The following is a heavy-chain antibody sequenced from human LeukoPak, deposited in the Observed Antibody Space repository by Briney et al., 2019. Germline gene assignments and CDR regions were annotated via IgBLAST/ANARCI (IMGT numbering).Heavy chain of an antibody. J-gene: IGHJ4*02. D-gene: IGHD6-13*01. V-gene: IGHV1-69*06. CDR1: GGTFSSYA. Sequence: ASVKVSCKASGGTFSSYAISWVRQAPGQGLEWMGGIIPIFGTANYAQKFQGRVTITADKSTSTAYMELSSLRSEDTAVYYCARGRQAAAGTGGYFDYWGQGTLVTVSS. CDR2: IIPIFGTA. CDR3: ARGRQAAAGTGGYFDY.